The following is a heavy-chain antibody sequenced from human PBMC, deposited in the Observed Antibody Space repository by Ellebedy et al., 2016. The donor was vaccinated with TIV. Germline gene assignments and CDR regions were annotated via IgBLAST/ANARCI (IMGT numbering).Heavy chain of an antibody. CDR1: GYKFNNYW. D-gene: IGHD2-8*02. CDR2: IWPGDSDT. V-gene: IGHV5-51*01. J-gene: IGHJ4*02. CDR3: ARQGGSYWANLDS. Sequence: PGGSLRLSCKGSGYKFNNYWIAWVRQMPGKGLEWVGIIWPGDSDTRYSPSFQGHVTISFDKSVSTAYLQWSSLRTSDTAIYFCARQGGSYWANLDSWGQGTRVTVSS.